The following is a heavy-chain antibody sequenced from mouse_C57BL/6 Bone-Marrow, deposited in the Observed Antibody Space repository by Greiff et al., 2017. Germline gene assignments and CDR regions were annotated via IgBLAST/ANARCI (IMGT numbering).Heavy chain of an antibody. CDR2: IDPSVSYI. CDR1: GYTFTSYW. D-gene: IGHD2-4*01. V-gene: IGHV1-69*01. CDR3: ARWDYGGEWFAY. Sequence: VQLQQPGAELVMPGASVKLSCKASGYTFTSYWMHWVKQRPGQGLEWIGEIDPSVSYINYNQKFKGKSTLTVDKSSSTAYMQLSSLTSEDSAVYYCARWDYGGEWFAYWGQGTLVTVTA. J-gene: IGHJ3*01.